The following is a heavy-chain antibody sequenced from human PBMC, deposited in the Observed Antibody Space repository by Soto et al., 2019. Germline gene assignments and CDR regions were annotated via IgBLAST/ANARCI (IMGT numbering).Heavy chain of an antibody. V-gene: IGHV4-39*01. CDR3: AGWIAETRGHFDY. CDR2: IYYSGST. Sequence: QLQLQESGPGLVKPSETLSLTCTVSGGSISSSSYYWGWIRQPPGKGLEWIGSIYYSGSTYYNPSLKSRVTISVDTSKNQFSLKLSSVTAADTAVYYCAGWIAETRGHFDYWGQGTLVTVSS. CDR1: GGSISSSSYY. D-gene: IGHD5-12*01. J-gene: IGHJ4*02.